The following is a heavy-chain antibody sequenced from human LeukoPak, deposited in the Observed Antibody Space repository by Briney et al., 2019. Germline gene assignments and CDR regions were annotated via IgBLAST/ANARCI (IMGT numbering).Heavy chain of an antibody. D-gene: IGHD3-10*01. CDR3: ARGYGSGSYHDAFDI. V-gene: IGHV3-74*01. CDR2: INSDGSST. CDR1: GFTFSSYW. Sequence: GGSLRLSCAASGFTFSSYWMHWVRQAPGKGLVWVSRINSDGSSTSYADPVKGRFTISRDNAKNTRYLQMNSLRAEDTAVYYCARGYGSGSYHDAFDIWGQGTMVTVSS. J-gene: IGHJ3*02.